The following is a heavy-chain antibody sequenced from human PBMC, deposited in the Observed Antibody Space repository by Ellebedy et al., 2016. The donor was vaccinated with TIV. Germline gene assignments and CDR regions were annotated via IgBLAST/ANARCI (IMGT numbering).Heavy chain of an antibody. CDR2: IIPILGIA. V-gene: IGHV1-69*04. J-gene: IGHJ2*01. Sequence: AASVKVSCKASGGTFSSYAISWVRQAPGQGLEWMGRIIPILGIANYAQKFQGRVTITADKSTSTAYMELSSLRSEDTAVYYCARGRGYCTNGVCYSWYFDLWGRGTLVTVSS. CDR1: GGTFSSYA. CDR3: ARGRGYCTNGVCYSWYFDL. D-gene: IGHD2-8*01.